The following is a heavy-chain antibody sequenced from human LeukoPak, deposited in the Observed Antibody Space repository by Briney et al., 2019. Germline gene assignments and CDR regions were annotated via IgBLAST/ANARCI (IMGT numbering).Heavy chain of an antibody. D-gene: IGHD3-10*01. CDR3: AKGHQYGATYYFDY. V-gene: IGHV3-9*01. J-gene: IGHJ4*02. Sequence: GGSLRLSCAASGFTFDDYAMHWVRQAPGKGLEWVSGISWNSGSIGYADSVKGRFTISRDNAKNSLYLQMNSLRAEDTALYYCAKGHQYGATYYFDYWGQGTLVTVSS. CDR1: GFTFDDYA. CDR2: ISWNSGSI.